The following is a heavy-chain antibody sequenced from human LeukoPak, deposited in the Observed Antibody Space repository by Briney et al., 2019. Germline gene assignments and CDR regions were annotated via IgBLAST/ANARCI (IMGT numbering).Heavy chain of an antibody. CDR2: ISSSSSPI. D-gene: IGHD6-13*01. Sequence: PGGSLRLSCVASGFTFSTYSMNWVRQAPGKGLQWVSYISSSSSPIYYADSVKGRFTISRDNSKNTLYLQMNSLRAEDTAVYYCARDAYVAAAGTWHYYYYYYMDVWGKGTTVTVSS. J-gene: IGHJ6*03. CDR1: GFTFSTYS. CDR3: ARDAYVAAAGTWHYYYYYYMDV. V-gene: IGHV3-48*01.